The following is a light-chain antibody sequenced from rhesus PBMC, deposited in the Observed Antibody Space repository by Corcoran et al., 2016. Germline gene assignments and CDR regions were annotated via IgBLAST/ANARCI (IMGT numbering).Light chain of an antibody. Sequence: EIQMTQSPSSLSASVGDTVTITCRASQSISSWLAWYQQKPGKAPQLLTYKASSLQSGVPSRFSGRGSGTDVTLTIRSLQSEVFATYHCQQYSSSPLTFGGWTKVELK. J-gene: IGKJ4*01. CDR2: KAS. V-gene: IGKV1-22*01. CDR1: QSISSW. CDR3: QQYSSSPLT.